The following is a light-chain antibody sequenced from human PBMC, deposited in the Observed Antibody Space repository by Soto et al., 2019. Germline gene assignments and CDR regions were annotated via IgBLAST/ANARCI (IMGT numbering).Light chain of an antibody. J-gene: IGKJ2*01. CDR3: MQGAQFPHT. V-gene: IGKV2-24*01. Sequence: DIAMTQTPLSSPVTLGQPASISCRSSQGLVHSNGNTYLSWVQQRPGQPPRLLIYEISKRFSGVPERFSGSGAGTDFTLKISRVEVEDVGVYYCMQGAQFPHTFGQGTKLEIK. CDR2: EIS. CDR1: QGLVHSNGNTY.